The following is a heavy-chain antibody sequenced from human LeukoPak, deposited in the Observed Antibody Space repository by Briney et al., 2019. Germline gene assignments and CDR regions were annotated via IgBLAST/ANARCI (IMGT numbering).Heavy chain of an antibody. Sequence: GGSLRLSCAASGFTFSSYDMGWVRQAPGKGLEWVSAISHSGGNTYCADSVKGRFIISRDNSKNTLYLQMNSLRAEDTAVYYCATHSSWQPNWFDPWGQGTLVTVSS. CDR2: ISHSGGNT. V-gene: IGHV3-23*01. CDR1: GFTFSSYD. J-gene: IGHJ5*02. D-gene: IGHD6-13*01. CDR3: ATHSSWQPNWFDP.